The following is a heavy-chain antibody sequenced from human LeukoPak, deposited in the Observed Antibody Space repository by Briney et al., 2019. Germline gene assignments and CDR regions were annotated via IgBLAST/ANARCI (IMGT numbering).Heavy chain of an antibody. CDR2: ITSDGTST. Sequence: PGGSLRLSCAASGFTSSNYWMHWVRQAPGKGLVWVSRITSDGTSTSYADSVMGRFTISRDNAKNTLYLQMNSLRVDDTAVYYCKRTLNYWGRETRVTVSS. J-gene: IGHJ4*02. CDR3: KRTLNY. V-gene: IGHV3-74*01. CDR1: GFTSSNYW.